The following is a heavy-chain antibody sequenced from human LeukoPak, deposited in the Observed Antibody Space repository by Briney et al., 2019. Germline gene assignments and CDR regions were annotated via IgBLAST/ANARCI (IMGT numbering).Heavy chain of an antibody. CDR3: ARIRGGGFDY. CDR1: GFSLSTSGMC. J-gene: IGHJ4*02. V-gene: IGHV2-70*11. CDR2: IDWDDDK. D-gene: IGHD3-16*01. Sequence: SGPTLVNPTQTLTLTCTFSGFSLSTSGMCVSWIRQPPGKALEWLARIDWDDDKYSSTSLKTRLTISTDTSKNQVVLTMTNMDPVDTATYYCARIRGGGFDYWGQGTLVTVSS.